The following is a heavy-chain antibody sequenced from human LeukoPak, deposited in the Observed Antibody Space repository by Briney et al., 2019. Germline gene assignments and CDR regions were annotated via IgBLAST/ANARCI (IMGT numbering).Heavy chain of an antibody. CDR2: ISTRSSYI. Sequence: GGSLRLSCAASGFTFSSYTMNWVRQAPGKGLEWVSSISTRSSYIYYADSVKGRFTISRDNAKKSLYLQMNSLRAEDTAVYYCARDGDTVLTRGYYYYMDVWGKGTTVTVSS. D-gene: IGHD4-23*01. CDR3: ARDGDTVLTRGYYYYMDV. V-gene: IGHV3-21*01. CDR1: GFTFSSYT. J-gene: IGHJ6*03.